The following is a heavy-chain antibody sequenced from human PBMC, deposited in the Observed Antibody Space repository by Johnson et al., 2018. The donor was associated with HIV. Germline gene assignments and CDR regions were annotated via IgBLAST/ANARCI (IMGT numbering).Heavy chain of an antibody. CDR2: IRYDGSNK. Sequence: QMQLVESGGGVVRPGRSLRLSCAASGFTFSSYGMHWVRQAPGKGLEWVAFIRYDGSNKNYADSVKGRFTISRDNSKNTLYLQMNSLRAEDTALYYCAREGGIVAAQGDAFDIWGQWTMVTVSS. D-gene: IGHD1-26*01. CDR3: AREGGIVAAQGDAFDI. J-gene: IGHJ3*02. CDR1: GFTFSSYG. V-gene: IGHV3-33*08.